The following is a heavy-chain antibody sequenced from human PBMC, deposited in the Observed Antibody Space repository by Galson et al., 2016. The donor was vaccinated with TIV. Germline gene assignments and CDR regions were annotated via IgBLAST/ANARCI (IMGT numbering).Heavy chain of an antibody. Sequence: SLRLSCAASGFTFSTYWMHWVRQAPGKGLVWVSRIDSEGDNTRYADSVTGRFTISRDNAKNTLYLQMSSLGADDTAVYYCARGALDTDRQYYCYYGLEVWGQGTAVTVSS. V-gene: IGHV3-74*01. J-gene: IGHJ6*02. CDR1: GFTFSTYW. CDR2: IDSEGDNT. CDR3: ARGALDTDRQYYCYYGLEV. D-gene: IGHD1-1*01.